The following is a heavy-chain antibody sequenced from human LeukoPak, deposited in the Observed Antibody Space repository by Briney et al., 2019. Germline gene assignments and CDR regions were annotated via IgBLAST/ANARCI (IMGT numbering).Heavy chain of an antibody. J-gene: IGHJ6*03. V-gene: IGHV6-1*01. D-gene: IGHD2-2*02. CDR3: ARVRAFLVVVPAAIRSLGEDWGCYYYYMDV. CDR1: GDSVSSNSAA. Sequence: SQTLSLTCAISGDSVSSNSAAWNWIRQSPSRGLEWLGRTYYRSKWYNDYAVSVKSRITINPDTSKNQFSLQLNSVTPEDTAVHYCARVRAFLVVVPAAIRSLGEDWGCYYYYMDVWGKGTTVTVSS. CDR2: TYYRSKWYN.